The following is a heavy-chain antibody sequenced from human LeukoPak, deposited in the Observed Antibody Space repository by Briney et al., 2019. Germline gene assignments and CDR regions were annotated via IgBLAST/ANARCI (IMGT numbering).Heavy chain of an antibody. CDR3: VSFYETY. V-gene: IGHV3-74*01. J-gene: IGHJ4*02. CDR1: GFIFSSHG. D-gene: IGHD2/OR15-2a*01. Sequence: PGGSLRLSCAAYGFIFSSHGMYWVRQAPGKGLVWVSHINSDGSWTSYADSVKGRFTISKDNAKNMVYLQMNSLRAEDTAVYYCVSFYETYWGRGTLVTVSS. CDR2: INSDGSWT.